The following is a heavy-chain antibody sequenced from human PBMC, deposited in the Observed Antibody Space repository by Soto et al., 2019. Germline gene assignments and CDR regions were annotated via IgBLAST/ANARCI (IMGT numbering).Heavy chain of an antibody. CDR1: GGSVSSGSYY. CDR2: IYYSGST. J-gene: IGHJ4*02. CDR3: VRRCRGYSGYDYVESGDY. D-gene: IGHD5-12*01. Sequence: SETLSLTCTVSGGSVSSGSYYWSWIRQPPGKGLEWIGYIYYSGSTNYNPSLKSRVTISVDTSKNQFSLKLSSVTAADTAVYYCVRRCRGYSGYDYVESGDYCGQGNPGTPSS. V-gene: IGHV4-61*01.